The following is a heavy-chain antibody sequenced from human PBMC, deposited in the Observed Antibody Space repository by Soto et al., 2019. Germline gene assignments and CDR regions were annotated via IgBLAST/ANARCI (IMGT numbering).Heavy chain of an antibody. CDR2: IWYDGSNK. CDR3: ARGLAPPYSGYDYDAFDI. Sequence: GGSLRLSCAASGFTFSSYGMHWVRQAPGKGLEWVAVIWYDGSNKYYADSVKGRFTISRDNSKNTLYLQMNSLRAEDTAVYYCARGLAPPYSGYDYDAFDIWGQGTMVTVSS. CDR1: GFTFSSYG. J-gene: IGHJ3*02. D-gene: IGHD5-12*01. V-gene: IGHV3-33*01.